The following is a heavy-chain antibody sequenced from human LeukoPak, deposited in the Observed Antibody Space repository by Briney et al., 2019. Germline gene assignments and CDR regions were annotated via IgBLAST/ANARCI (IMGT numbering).Heavy chain of an antibody. CDR2: FSGSSGST. J-gene: IGHJ1*01. V-gene: IGHV3-23*01. CDR1: GFTFSTYA. CDR3: ATPAAGPGAEYSLY. Sequence: PGGSLRLSCAASGFTFSTYAMSWVRQAPGKGPEWVSTFSGSSGSTYYADSVKGRFTTSRDNAKNSLDLQMNSLKVEDTAVYYCATPAAGPGAEYSLYWGQGTLVIVSS. D-gene: IGHD6-13*01.